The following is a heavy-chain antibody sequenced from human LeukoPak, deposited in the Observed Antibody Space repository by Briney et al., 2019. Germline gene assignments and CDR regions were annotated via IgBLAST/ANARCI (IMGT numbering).Heavy chain of an antibody. CDR3: AKAANGDVLNYFDY. CDR1: GFTFSSYA. Sequence: GGSLRLSCAASGFTFSSYAMSWVRQAPGKGLKWVSIISGSGGSTYYADSVKGRFTISRDNSKNTLYLQMNSLRAEDPALYYCAKAANGDVLNYFDYWGQGILVTVSS. CDR2: ISGSGGST. D-gene: IGHD3-10*02. V-gene: IGHV3-23*01. J-gene: IGHJ4*02.